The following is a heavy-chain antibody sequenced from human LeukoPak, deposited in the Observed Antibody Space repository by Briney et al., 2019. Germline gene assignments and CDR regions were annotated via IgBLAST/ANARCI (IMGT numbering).Heavy chain of an antibody. CDR2: ISGSGGST. Sequence: GGSLRLSCAASGFTFSSYGMSWVRQAPGKGLEWVSAISGSGGSTYYADSVKGRFTISRDNSKNTLYLQMNSLRAEDTAVYYCAKGVGYYYDSSGYCFDYWGQGTLVTVSS. D-gene: IGHD3-22*01. J-gene: IGHJ4*02. V-gene: IGHV3-23*01. CDR3: AKGVGYYYDSSGYCFDY. CDR1: GFTFSSYG.